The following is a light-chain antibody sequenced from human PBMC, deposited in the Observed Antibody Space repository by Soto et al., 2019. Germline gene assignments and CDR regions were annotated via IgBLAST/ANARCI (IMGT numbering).Light chain of an antibody. J-gene: IGKJ1*01. Sequence: IVLTQSPGTVSLSPGGRATLSCSSSQTGSSSYLAWYQRKPGQAPSLLIYGASTRATVIPDRFSGSGSETDFTLTIRRLEPEDSAVYFCQQYGSSQWTFSQWTFGQGTTLDLK. CDR3: QQYGSSQWTFSQWT. CDR1: QTGSSSY. CDR2: GAS. V-gene: IGKV3-20*01.